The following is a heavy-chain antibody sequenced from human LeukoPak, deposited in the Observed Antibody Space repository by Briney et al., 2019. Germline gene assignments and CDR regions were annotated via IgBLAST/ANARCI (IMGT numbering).Heavy chain of an antibody. Sequence: PGGSLRLSCAASGFTFSSYAMSWVRQAPGKGLEWVSAISGSGGSTYYADSVKGRFTISRDNAKNSLYLQMDSLRAEDTAVYYCARDRESGSYYYGMDVWGQGTTVTVSS. J-gene: IGHJ6*02. CDR2: ISGSGGST. CDR3: ARDRESGSYYYGMDV. V-gene: IGHV3-23*01. CDR1: GFTFSSYA. D-gene: IGHD1-26*01.